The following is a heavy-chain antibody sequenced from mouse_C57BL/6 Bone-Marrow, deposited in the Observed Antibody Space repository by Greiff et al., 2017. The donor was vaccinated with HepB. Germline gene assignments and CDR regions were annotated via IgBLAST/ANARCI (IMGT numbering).Heavy chain of an antibody. D-gene: IGHD1-1*01. V-gene: IGHV5-15*01. CDR3: ARGDYYGPWYFDV. CDR1: GFTFSDYG. Sequence: EVQLVESGGGLVQPGGSLKLSCAASGFTFSDYGMAWVRQAPRKGPEWVAFISNLAYSIYYADTVTGRFTISRENAKNTLYLEMSSLRSEDTAMYYCARGDYYGPWYFDVWGTGTTVTVSS. CDR2: ISNLAYSI. J-gene: IGHJ1*03.